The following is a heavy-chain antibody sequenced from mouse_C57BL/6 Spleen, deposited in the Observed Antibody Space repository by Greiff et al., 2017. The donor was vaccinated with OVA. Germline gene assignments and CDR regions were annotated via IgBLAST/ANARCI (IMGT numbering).Heavy chain of an antibody. D-gene: IGHD2-5*01. CDR1: GYTFTSYW. J-gene: IGHJ1*03. V-gene: IGHV1-69*01. Sequence: QVQLQQSGAELVMPGASVKLSCKASGYTFTSYWMHWVKQRPGQGLEWIGEIDPSDSYTNYNQKFKGKSTLTVDKSSSTAYMQLSSLTSEDSAVYYCGRYSKYWYFGVWGTGTTVTVAS. CDR2: IDPSDSYT. CDR3: GRYSKYWYFGV.